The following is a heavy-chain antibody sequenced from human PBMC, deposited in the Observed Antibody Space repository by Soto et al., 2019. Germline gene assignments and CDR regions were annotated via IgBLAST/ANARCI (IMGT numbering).Heavy chain of an antibody. V-gene: IGHV3-21*01. CDR2: ISRGSDYI. Sequence: EVHLVESGGGLVKPRGSLRLTCAGSGFSFSDYTMNWVRQAPGKGLEWVSSISRGSDYIFYADTVKGRFTISRDNARNSLYLQISRLRAEDTAVYYCAKDSGCVNNACAYDPWGQGTLVYVSS. D-gene: IGHD1-20*01. CDR1: GFSFSDYT. CDR3: AKDSGCVNNACAYDP. J-gene: IGHJ5*02.